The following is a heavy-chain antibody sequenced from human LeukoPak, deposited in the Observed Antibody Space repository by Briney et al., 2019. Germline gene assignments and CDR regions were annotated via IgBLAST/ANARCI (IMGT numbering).Heavy chain of an antibody. J-gene: IGHJ6*04. V-gene: IGHV1-18*01. D-gene: IGHD3-3*01. CDR1: GYTFTSYG. Sequence: GASVKVSCKASGYTFTSYGISWVRQAPGQGLEWMGWISAYNGNTNHAQKLQGRVTMTTNTSTSTAYMELRSLRSDDTAVYYCARVYDFWSGQRLDVWGKGTTVTVSS. CDR2: ISAYNGNT. CDR3: ARVYDFWSGQRLDV.